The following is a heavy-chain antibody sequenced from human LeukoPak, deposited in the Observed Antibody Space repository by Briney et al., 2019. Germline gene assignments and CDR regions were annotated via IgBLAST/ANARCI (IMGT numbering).Heavy chain of an antibody. D-gene: IGHD6-13*01. Sequence: GGSLRLSCAASGFTFSGSAMHWVRQASGKGLEWVGRIRSKVNSYATAYAASVKGRFTISRDDSKNTAYLQMNSLKTEDTAVYYCTRPSIAAAGTENIPYMDVWGKGTTVTVSS. CDR3: TRPSIAAAGTENIPYMDV. J-gene: IGHJ6*03. CDR2: IRSKVNSYAT. CDR1: GFTFSGSA. V-gene: IGHV3-73*01.